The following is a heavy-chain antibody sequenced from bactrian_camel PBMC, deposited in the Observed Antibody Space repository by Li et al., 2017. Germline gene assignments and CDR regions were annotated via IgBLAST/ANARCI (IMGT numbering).Heavy chain of an antibody. CDR3: TRDRGLAVPAGSFDY. V-gene: IGHV3S53*01. J-gene: IGHJ6*01. Sequence: HVQLVESGGGSVQAGGSLTLSCATSGSTPYCLGWFRQARRKEREGLVTIATDGRTTYADSVKGRFIISRDNAKNTINLELNSLKTEDTAMYYCTRDRGLAVPAGSFDYWAQGTQVTVS. D-gene: IGHD6*01. CDR2: IATDGRT. CDR1: GSTPYC.